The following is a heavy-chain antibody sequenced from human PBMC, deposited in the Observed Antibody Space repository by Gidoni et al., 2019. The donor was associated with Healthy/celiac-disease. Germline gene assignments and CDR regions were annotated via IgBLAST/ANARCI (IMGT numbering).Heavy chain of an antibody. Sequence: QVQLQQWGAGLLKPSETLSLTCAVYGGSFSGYYWSWIRQPPGKGLEWIGEINHSGSTNYNPSLKSRVTISVDTSKNQFSLKLSSVTAADTAVYYCARALGGYVSGSLPNWYFDLWGRGTLVTVSS. J-gene: IGHJ2*01. CDR2: INHSGST. D-gene: IGHD3-10*01. CDR1: GGSFSGYY. CDR3: ARALGGYVSGSLPNWYFDL. V-gene: IGHV4-34*01.